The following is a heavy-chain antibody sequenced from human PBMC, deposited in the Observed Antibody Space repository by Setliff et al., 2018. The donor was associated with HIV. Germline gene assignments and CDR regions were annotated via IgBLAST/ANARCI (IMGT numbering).Heavy chain of an antibody. J-gene: IGHJ4*02. V-gene: IGHV4-61*02. CDR1: GDSISSGNYL. CDR2: ISVSGTT. Sequence: SETLSLTCSVSGDSISSGNYLWSWIRQPAGKAPEWIGRISVSGTTDYNPSLEGRVTVSRDTSKNQVSLKLGSVTAADTAVYFCASAPLYFYDGSGYLKYWGQGSQVTVSS. D-gene: IGHD3-22*01. CDR3: ASAPLYFYDGSGYLKY.